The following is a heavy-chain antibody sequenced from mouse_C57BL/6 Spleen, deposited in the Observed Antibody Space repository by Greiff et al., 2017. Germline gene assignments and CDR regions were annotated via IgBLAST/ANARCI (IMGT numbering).Heavy chain of an antibody. CDR1: GFSLTSYG. CDR2: IWSDGST. D-gene: IGHD1-1*01. CDR3: ARQGDYYGSSYGYFDV. V-gene: IGHV2-6-1*01. Sequence: VKLKESGPGLVAPSQSLSITCTVSGFSLTSYGVHWVRQPPGKGLEWLVVIWSDGSTTYNSALKSRLSISKDNSKSQVFLKMNSLQTDDTAMYYCARQGDYYGSSYGYFDVWGTGTTVTVSS. J-gene: IGHJ1*03.